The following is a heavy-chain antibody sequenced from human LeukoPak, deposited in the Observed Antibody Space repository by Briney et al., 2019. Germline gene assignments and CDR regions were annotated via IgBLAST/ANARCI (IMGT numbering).Heavy chain of an antibody. D-gene: IGHD3-9*01. CDR1: GGSISSGGYY. V-gene: IGHV4-30-4*01. CDR2: IYYSGST. CDR3: ARDLKTGYPDY. Sequence: PSETLSLTCTVSGGSISSGGYYWSWIRQPPGKGLEWIGYIYYSGSTYYNPSLKSRVTISVDTSKNQFSLKLSSVTAADTAVYYCARDLKTGYPDYWGQGTLVTVSS. J-gene: IGHJ4*02.